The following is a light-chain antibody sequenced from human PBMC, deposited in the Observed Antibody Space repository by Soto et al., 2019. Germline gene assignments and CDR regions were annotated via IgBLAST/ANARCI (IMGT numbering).Light chain of an antibody. J-gene: IGKJ2*01. CDR2: GAS. Sequence: EIVLTQSPGTLSLSPGERATLSCRASQSVSSSYLAWYQQKPGQAPRLLIYGASSRATGIPDRFSGSWFGTDFTLTTSRLEPEDFAVYYCQQYGSSYTFGQGTKLEIK. CDR1: QSVSSSY. V-gene: IGKV3-20*01. CDR3: QQYGSSYT.